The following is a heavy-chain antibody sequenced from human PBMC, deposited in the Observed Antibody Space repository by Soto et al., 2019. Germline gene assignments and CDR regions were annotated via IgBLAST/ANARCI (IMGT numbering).Heavy chain of an antibody. Sequence: ASVKVSCKASGYTFTGYYMHWVRQAPGPGLEWMGWINPNSGGTNYAQKFQRRVTMTRDTSISTAYMELSRLRSDDTAVYYCARDQTVSVVNYYYGMDVWGQGTTVTVSS. CDR1: GYTFTGYY. V-gene: IGHV1-2*02. CDR2: INPNSGGT. J-gene: IGHJ6*02. CDR3: ARDQTVSVVNYYYGMDV. D-gene: IGHD2-15*01.